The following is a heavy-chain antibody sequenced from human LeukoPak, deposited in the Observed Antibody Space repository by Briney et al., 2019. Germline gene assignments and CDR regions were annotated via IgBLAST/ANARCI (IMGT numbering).Heavy chain of an antibody. V-gene: IGHV1-18*01. CDR3: ARHIGSGSYHNHDAFDI. CDR2: ISAYNGNT. Sequence: ASVKVSCKASGYTFTSYGISWVRQAPGQGLEWMGWISAYNGNTNYAQKLQGRVTMTTDTSTSTAYMELRSLRSDDTAVYYCARHIGSGSYHNHDAFDIWGQGTMVTVSS. D-gene: IGHD1-26*01. CDR1: GYTFTSYG. J-gene: IGHJ3*02.